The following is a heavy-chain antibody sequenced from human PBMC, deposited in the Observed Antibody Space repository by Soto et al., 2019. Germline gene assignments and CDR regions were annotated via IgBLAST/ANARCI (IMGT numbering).Heavy chain of an antibody. CDR1: GFTFSSYW. Sequence: GGSLRLSCAPSGFTFSSYWMSWVRQAPGKGLEWVANIKQDGSEKYYVDSVKGRFTISRDNAKNSLYLQMNSLRAEDMAVYYCARDRVGYSSSPFDIWGQGTMVTVSS. CDR3: ARDRVGYSSSPFDI. CDR2: IKQDGSEK. V-gene: IGHV3-7*05. J-gene: IGHJ3*02. D-gene: IGHD6-6*01.